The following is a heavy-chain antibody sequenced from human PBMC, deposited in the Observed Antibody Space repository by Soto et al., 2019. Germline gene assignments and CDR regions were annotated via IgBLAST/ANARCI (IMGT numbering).Heavy chain of an antibody. V-gene: IGHV3-15*01. Sequence: EVQVVESGGGLVKPGGSLRLSCTASGFTFTNAWMSWVRQAPGKGLEWVGRIKSETDGATTDYAAPVKGRFTISRADSTNTLYLHMNSLKTEDTAVYYCTRTILQWFGESDWGQGTLVTVSS. CDR3: TRTILQWFGESD. CDR1: GFTFTNAW. J-gene: IGHJ4*02. CDR2: IKSETDGATT. D-gene: IGHD3-10*01.